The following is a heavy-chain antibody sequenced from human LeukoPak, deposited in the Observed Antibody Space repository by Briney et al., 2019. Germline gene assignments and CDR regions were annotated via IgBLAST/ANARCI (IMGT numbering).Heavy chain of an antibody. V-gene: IGHV4-39*07. D-gene: IGHD5-18*01. CDR1: GGSISSSSYY. CDR2: IYYSGST. J-gene: IGHJ4*02. Sequence: SETLSLTCTVSGGSISSSSYYWGWIRQPPGKGLEWIGSIYYSGSTYYNPSLKSRVTISVDTSKNQFSLKLSSVTAADTAVYYCARRKRYSYDVDYWGQGTLVTVSS. CDR3: ARRKRYSYDVDY.